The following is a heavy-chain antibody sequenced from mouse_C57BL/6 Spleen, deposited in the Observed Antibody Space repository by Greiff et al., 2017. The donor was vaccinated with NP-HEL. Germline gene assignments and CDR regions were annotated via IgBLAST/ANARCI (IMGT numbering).Heavy chain of an antibody. CDR1: GFTFSDYY. J-gene: IGHJ4*01. V-gene: IGHV5-16*01. Sequence: EVQLVESEGGLVQPGSSMKLSCTASGFTFSDYYMAWVRQVPEKGLEWVANINYDGSSTYYLDSLKSRFIISRDNAKNILYLQMSSLKSEDTATYYCARGGAYDVRAMDYWGQGTSVTVSS. CDR3: ARGGAYDVRAMDY. CDR2: INYDGSST. D-gene: IGHD2-12*01.